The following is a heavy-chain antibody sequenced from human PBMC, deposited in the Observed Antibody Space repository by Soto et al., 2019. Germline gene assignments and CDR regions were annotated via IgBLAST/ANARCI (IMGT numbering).Heavy chain of an antibody. D-gene: IGHD2-15*01. CDR2: INHSGST. J-gene: IGHJ1*01. Sequence: SETLSLTCAVYGGSFSGYYWSWIRQPPGKGLEWIGEINHSGSTNYNPSLKSRVTISVDTSKNQFSLKLSSVTAADTAVYYCASKGVVVVAATFQHWGQGTLVTVSS. CDR3: ASKGVVVVAATFQH. V-gene: IGHV4-34*01. CDR1: GGSFSGYY.